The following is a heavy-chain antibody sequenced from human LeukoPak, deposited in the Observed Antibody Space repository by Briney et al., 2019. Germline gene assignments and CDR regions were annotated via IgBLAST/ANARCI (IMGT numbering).Heavy chain of an antibody. CDR1: GGSISSGGYY. D-gene: IGHD4-11*01. V-gene: IGHV4-31*03. Sequence: SETLSLTCTVSGGSISSGGYYWSWIRQHPGKGLEWIGYIYYSGSTYYNPSLKSRVTISVDTSKNQFSLKLSSVTAADTAVYYCARDTRRLHYFDYWGQGTLVTVSS. CDR3: ARDTRRLHYFDY. CDR2: IYYSGST. J-gene: IGHJ4*02.